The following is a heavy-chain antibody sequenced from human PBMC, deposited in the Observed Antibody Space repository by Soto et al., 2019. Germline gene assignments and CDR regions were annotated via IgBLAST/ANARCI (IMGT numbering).Heavy chain of an antibody. D-gene: IGHD1-7*01. J-gene: IGHJ6*02. V-gene: IGHV4-59*01. CDR2: IYYSGST. CDR3: ARETIGYGMDV. CDR1: GGSISSYY. Sequence: PXETLSLTCPVAGGSISSYYWSWIRQPPGKGLEWIGYIYYSGSTNYNPSLKSRVTISVDTSKNQFSLKLSSVTAADTAVYYCARETIGYGMDVWRQGTTVTVSS.